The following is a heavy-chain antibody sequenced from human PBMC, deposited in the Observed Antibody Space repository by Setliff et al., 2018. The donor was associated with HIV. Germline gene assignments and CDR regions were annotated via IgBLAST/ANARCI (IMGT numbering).Heavy chain of an antibody. J-gene: IGHJ4*02. CDR2: ISSSGGTI. D-gene: IGHD3-10*01. CDR3: ARGFFGCYFDY. CDR1: GFTFSTYS. V-gene: IGHV3-48*04. Sequence: PGGSLRLSCAASGFTFSTYSMNWVRQAPGKGLEWISYISSSGGTIYYADSVKGRFTISRDNAKKSLYLQMNSLRADDTAVYYCARGFFGCYFDYWGQGTLVTVSS.